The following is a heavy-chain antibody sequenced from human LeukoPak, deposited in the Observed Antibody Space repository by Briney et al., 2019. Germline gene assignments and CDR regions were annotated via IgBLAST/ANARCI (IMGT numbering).Heavy chain of an antibody. V-gene: IGHV4-38-2*01. D-gene: IGHD3-3*01. Sequence: PSETLSLTCAVSGYSISSGYYWGWIRQPPGKGLEWIGSIYHSGSTYYNPSLKSRVTISVDTSKIQFSLKLSSVAAADTAVYYCARRGGVVLDYWGQGTLVTVSS. CDR1: GYSISSGYY. J-gene: IGHJ4*02. CDR3: ARRGGVVLDY. CDR2: IYHSGST.